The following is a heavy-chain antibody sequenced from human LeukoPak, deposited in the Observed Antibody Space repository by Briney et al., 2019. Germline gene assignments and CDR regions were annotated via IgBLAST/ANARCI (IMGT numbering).Heavy chain of an antibody. CDR3: ARVPTLAHLGYCSSTSCSALDY. V-gene: IGHV1-2*02. D-gene: IGHD2-2*03. CDR2: INPNSGGT. Sequence: GASVKVSCKASGYTFTGYYMHWVRQAPGQGLEWMGWINPNSGGTNYAQKFQGRVTMTRDTSISTAYMELSRLRSDDTAVYYCARVPTLAHLGYCSSTSCSALDYWGQGTLVTVSS. J-gene: IGHJ4*02. CDR1: GYTFTGYY.